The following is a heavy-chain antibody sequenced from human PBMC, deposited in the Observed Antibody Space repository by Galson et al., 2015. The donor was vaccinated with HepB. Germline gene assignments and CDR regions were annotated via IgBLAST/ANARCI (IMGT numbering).Heavy chain of an antibody. CDR3: ARVPVVVPAAYNWFDP. J-gene: IGHJ5*02. CDR1: GFTFSSYS. V-gene: IGHV3-21*01. CDR2: ISSSSSYI. Sequence: SLRLSCAASGFTFSSYSMNWVRQAPGKGLEWVSSISSSSSYIYYADSVKGRFTISRDNAKNSLYLQMNSLRAEDTAVYYCARVPVVVPAAYNWFDPWGQGTLVTVSS. D-gene: IGHD2-2*01.